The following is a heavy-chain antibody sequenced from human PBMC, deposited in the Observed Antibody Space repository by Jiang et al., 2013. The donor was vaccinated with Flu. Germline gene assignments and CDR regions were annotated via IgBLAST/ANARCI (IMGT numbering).Heavy chain of an antibody. CDR2: ISAYNGNT. D-gene: IGHD3-10*01. CDR1: GYTFTSYG. V-gene: IGHV1-18*04. CDR3: ARELLLWFGEEDYYGMDV. Sequence: AEVKKPGASVKVSCKASGYTFTSYGISWVRQAPGQGLEWMGWISAYNGNTNYAQKLQGRVTMTTDTSTSTAYMELRSLRSDDTAVYYCARELLLWFGEEDYYGMDVWGQGTTVTVSS. J-gene: IGHJ6*02.